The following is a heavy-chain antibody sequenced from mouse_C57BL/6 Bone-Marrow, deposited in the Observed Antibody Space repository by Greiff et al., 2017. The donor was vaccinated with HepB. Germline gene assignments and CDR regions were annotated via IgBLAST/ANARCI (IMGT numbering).Heavy chain of an antibody. V-gene: IGHV1-55*01. Sequence: QVQLQQPGAELVKPGASVKMSCKASGYTFTSYWITWVKQGPGQGLEWIGDIYPGSGSTNYNEKFKSKATLTVDTSSSTAYMQLSSLTSEDSAVYYCARSGITTVVAHDYWGQGTTLTVSS. CDR3: ARSGITTVVAHDY. D-gene: IGHD1-1*01. CDR2: IYPGSGST. J-gene: IGHJ2*01. CDR1: GYTFTSYW.